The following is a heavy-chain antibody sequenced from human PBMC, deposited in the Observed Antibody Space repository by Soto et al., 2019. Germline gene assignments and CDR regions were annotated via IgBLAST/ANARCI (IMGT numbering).Heavy chain of an antibody. D-gene: IGHD2-2*01. V-gene: IGHV1-69*02. CDR1: GGTFSSYT. CDR3: ATGYCSSTSCYHYYYYYMDV. Sequence: QVQLVQSGAEVKKPGSSVKVSCKASGGTFSSYTISWVRQAPGQGLEWMGRIIPILGIANYAQKFQGRVTITAEKSTSTAYMELSSLRSEDTAVYYCATGYCSSTSCYHYYYYYMDVWGKGTTVTVSS. J-gene: IGHJ6*03. CDR2: IIPILGIA.